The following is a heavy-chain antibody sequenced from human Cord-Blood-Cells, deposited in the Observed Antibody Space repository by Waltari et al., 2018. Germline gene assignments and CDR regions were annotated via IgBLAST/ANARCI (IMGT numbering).Heavy chain of an antibody. J-gene: IGHJ4*02. CDR1: GYTFTGYY. CDR2: INTNSGGT. CDR3: ARVKGSIAARPDY. V-gene: IGHV1-2*02. Sequence: QVQLVQSGAEVKKPGASVKVSCKASGYTFTGYYMHWVRQAPGQGLEWMRWINTNSGGTNYAQKFQGRATMTRDTSIRTAYMELSRLISDDTAVYYCARVKGSIAARPDYWGQGTLVTVSS. D-gene: IGHD6-6*01.